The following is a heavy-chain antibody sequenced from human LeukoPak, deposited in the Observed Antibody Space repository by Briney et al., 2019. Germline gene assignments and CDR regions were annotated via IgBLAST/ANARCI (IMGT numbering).Heavy chain of an antibody. Sequence: PSETLSLTCTVSGGSISSGGYYWSWIRQHPGKGLEWIGYIYYSGSTYYNPSLKSRVTISVDTSKNQFSLKLSSVTAADTAVYYCARRRYDFWSGSSRTYYYGMDVWGQGTTVTVSS. CDR2: IYYSGST. CDR1: GGSISSGGYY. J-gene: IGHJ6*02. V-gene: IGHV4-31*03. D-gene: IGHD3-3*01. CDR3: ARRRYDFWSGSSRTYYYGMDV.